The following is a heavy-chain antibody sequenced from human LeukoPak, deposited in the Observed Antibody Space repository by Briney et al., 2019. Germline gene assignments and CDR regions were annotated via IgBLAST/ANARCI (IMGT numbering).Heavy chain of an antibody. Sequence: PGRSLRLSCAASGFTFSSYGMHWVRQAPGKGLEWVAVIWYDGSNKYYADSVKGRFTISRDNSKNTLYLQMNSLRAEDTAVYYCARDTMGLTAGFDYWGQGTLVTVSS. V-gene: IGHV3-33*01. D-gene: IGHD2-8*01. CDR1: GFTFSSYG. CDR3: ARDTMGLTAGFDY. J-gene: IGHJ4*02. CDR2: IWYDGSNK.